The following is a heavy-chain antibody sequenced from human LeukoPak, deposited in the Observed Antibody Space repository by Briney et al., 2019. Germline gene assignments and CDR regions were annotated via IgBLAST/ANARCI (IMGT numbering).Heavy chain of an antibody. CDR2: ISGSSSAI. Sequence: GGSLRLSCAASGFTFTSYSMNWVRQAPGKGLEWVSYISGSSSAIHYADSVKGRFTISRDNANNSLYLQMNSLRAEDTAVYYCARGCGSLSLGYWGQGTLVAVSS. V-gene: IGHV3-48*04. D-gene: IGHD1-26*01. J-gene: IGHJ4*02. CDR3: ARGCGSLSLGY. CDR1: GFTFTSYS.